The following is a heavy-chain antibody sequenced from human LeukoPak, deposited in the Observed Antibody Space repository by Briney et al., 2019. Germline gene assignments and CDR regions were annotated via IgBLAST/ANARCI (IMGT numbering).Heavy chain of an antibody. CDR3: ARGIHNYYDSSGYYDY. D-gene: IGHD3-22*01. V-gene: IGHV4-59*09. J-gene: IGHJ4*02. Sequence: IYYSGSTNYNPSLKSRVTISVDTSKNQFSLKLSSVTAADTAVYYCARGIHNYYDSSGYYDYWGQGTLVTVSS. CDR2: IYYSGST.